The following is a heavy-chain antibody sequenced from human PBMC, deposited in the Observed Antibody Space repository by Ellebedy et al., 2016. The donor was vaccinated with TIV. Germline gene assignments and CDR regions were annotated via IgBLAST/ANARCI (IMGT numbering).Heavy chain of an antibody. V-gene: IGHV3-7*01. CDR2: IKQDGSEK. D-gene: IGHD3-22*01. Sequence: GESLKISCAASGFTFSSYWMSWVRQAPGKGLEWVANIKQDGSEKYYVDSVKGRFTISRDNAKNSLYLQMNSLRAEDTAVYYCESNYDSSGYYSFDYWGQGTLVTVSS. J-gene: IGHJ4*02. CDR1: GFTFSSYW. CDR3: ESNYDSSGYYSFDY.